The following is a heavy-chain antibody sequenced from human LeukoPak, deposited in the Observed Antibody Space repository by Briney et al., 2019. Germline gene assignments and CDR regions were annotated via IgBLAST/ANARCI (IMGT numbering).Heavy chain of an antibody. Sequence: SGGSLRLSCAASGFTFSNAWMNWVRQAPGKGLEWVGRIKRKADGGTTDYAAPVKGRFTISRDDSKNTLYLQMNSLKTEDTAVYYCTTNDAFDIWGQGTMVTVSS. V-gene: IGHV3-15*01. CDR3: TTNDAFDI. J-gene: IGHJ3*02. CDR2: IKRKADGGTT. CDR1: GFTFSNAW.